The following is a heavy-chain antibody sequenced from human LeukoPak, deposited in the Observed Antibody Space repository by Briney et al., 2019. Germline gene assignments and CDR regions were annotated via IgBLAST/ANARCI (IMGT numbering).Heavy chain of an antibody. D-gene: IGHD3-3*02. Sequence: GGSLRLSCAASGTVFNSYTMNWVRQAPGKGLEWLSAIGEEKSDSWTKSADSVKGRFTISRDNSENTLYLQMDSLTVEDTAVYYCARAGVISGWDYWGQGVLVTVSS. J-gene: IGHJ4*02. CDR1: GTVFNSYT. CDR2: IGEEKSDSWT. CDR3: ARAGVISGWDY. V-gene: IGHV3-23*01.